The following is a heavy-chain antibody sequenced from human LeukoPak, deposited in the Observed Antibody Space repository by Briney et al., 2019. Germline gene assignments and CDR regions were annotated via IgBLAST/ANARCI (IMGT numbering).Heavy chain of an antibody. Sequence: GGSLRLSCAAPGFTFSSYWMHWVRQAPGKGLVWVSRINSDGSSTSYADSVKGRFTISRDNAKNTLYLQMNSLRAEDTAVYYCARDRKQQLTLDVWGKGTTVTVSS. CDR1: GFTFSSYW. D-gene: IGHD6-13*01. J-gene: IGHJ6*04. CDR3: ARDRKQQLTLDV. V-gene: IGHV3-74*01. CDR2: INSDGSST.